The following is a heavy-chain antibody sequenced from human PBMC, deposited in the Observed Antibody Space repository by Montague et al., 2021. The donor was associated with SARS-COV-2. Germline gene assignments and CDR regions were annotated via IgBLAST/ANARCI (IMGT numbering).Heavy chain of an antibody. CDR1: GGSISTYY. D-gene: IGHD5-24*01. CDR3: ARDGYNAHQNYWYFDL. CDR2: IYYSGST. V-gene: IGHV4-59*12. Sequence: SETLSLTCTVSGGSISTYYWSWIRQPPGKGLEWIGYIYYSGSTNYSPSLKSRVTISVDTSKNQFSLKLSSVTAADTAVYNCARDGYNAHQNYWYFDLWGRGTLVTVSS. J-gene: IGHJ2*01.